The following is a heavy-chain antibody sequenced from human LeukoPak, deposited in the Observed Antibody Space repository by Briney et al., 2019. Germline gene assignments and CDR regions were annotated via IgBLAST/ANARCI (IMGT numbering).Heavy chain of an antibody. CDR3: ARTGTTGIPLDR. J-gene: IGHJ4*02. CDR2: INHSGST. Sequence: SETLSLTCAVYGGSFSGYYWSWIRQPPGKGLEWIGEINHSGSTNYNPSLKSRVTISVDTPKNQFSLKLSSVTAADTAVYYCARTGTTGIPLDRWGQGTLVTVSS. V-gene: IGHV4-34*01. CDR1: GGSFSGYY. D-gene: IGHD1-7*01.